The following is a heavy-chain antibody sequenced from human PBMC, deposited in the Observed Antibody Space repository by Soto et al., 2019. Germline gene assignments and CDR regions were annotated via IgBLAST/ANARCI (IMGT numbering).Heavy chain of an antibody. V-gene: IGHV3-30*18. J-gene: IGHJ4*02. D-gene: IGHD6-13*01. CDR1: GFTFSNYG. CDR3: AKDLYSSSLYRPVDF. Sequence: QVQLVESGGGVVQPGRSLRLSCAVSGFTFSNYGIQWVRQAPGKGLEWVAVISSDGSDKYYGDSVKGRFTISRDNSNNTLYMQMNRMREEDTDVYYCAKDLYSSSLYRPVDFWGQGTLVTVSS. CDR2: ISSDGSDK.